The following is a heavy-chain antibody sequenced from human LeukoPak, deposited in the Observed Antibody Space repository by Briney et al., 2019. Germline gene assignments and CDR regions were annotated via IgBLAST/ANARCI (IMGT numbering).Heavy chain of an antibody. CDR1: GGSFSGYY. CDR2: INHSGST. J-gene: IGHJ3*02. CDR3: AQEANAFDI. V-gene: IGHV4-34*01. Sequence: SETLSLTCAVYGGSFSGYYWSWIRQPPGKGLEWIGEINHSGSTNYNPSLKSRVTISVDTSKNQFSLKLSSVTPEDTAVYYCAQEANAFDIWGQGTVVTVSS.